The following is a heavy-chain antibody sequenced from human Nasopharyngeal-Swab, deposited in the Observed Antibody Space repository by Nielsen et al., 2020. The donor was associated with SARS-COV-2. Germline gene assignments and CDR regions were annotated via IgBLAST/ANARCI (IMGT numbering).Heavy chain of an antibody. V-gene: IGHV4-39*01. CDR3: ARRPPGIGPRAFDI. D-gene: IGHD3-10*01. J-gene: IGHJ3*02. CDR2: IYYSGST. Sequence: WIRQPPGKGLEWFGSIYYSGSTYYNPSLKSRVTISVDTSKNQFSLKLSSVTAADTAVYYCARRPPGIGPRAFDIWGQGTMVTVSS.